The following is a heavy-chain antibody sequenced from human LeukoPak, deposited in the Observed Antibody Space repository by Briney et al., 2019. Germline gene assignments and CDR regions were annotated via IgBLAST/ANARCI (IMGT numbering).Heavy chain of an antibody. V-gene: IGHV4-34*01. Sequence: SETLSLTCAVYGGSFSNYYWSWIRQPPGKGLEWIGEINHSGSTNCNPSLKSRVTISVDTSKNQFSLRLSSVTAADTAVYYCARKGFKRRFDYWGQGTLVTVSS. J-gene: IGHJ4*02. CDR3: ARKGFKRRFDY. CDR1: GGSFSNYY. CDR2: INHSGST.